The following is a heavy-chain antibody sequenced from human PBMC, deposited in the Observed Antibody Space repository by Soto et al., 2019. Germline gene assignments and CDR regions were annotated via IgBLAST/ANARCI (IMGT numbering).Heavy chain of an antibody. CDR3: ARASGYCSSTICLSPTHSFFP. Sequence: QVQLVQSGAEVKKPGSSVKVSCKASGGTFSSYTISWVRQAPGQGLEWMGRIIPILGIANYAQKFQGRVTITADKSTSTAYMELRSLRSEDTSVYYCARASGYCSSTICLSPTHSFFPLVQVTLVTVSS. CDR1: GGTFSSYT. CDR2: IIPILGIA. J-gene: IGHJ5*02. V-gene: IGHV1-69*02. D-gene: IGHD2-2*01.